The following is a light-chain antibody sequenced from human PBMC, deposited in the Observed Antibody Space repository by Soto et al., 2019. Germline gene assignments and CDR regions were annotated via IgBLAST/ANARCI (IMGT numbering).Light chain of an antibody. V-gene: IGKV1-39*01. CDR3: QQSYNSPRT. CDR1: HPIVTC. J-gene: IGKJ1*01. Sequence: DIQMTQSTSSLSASLGDRVTITCRASHPIVTCLHCYQEKPCRSPNLLIHGASTLQTGVPSRFSCSGTGSDITLTISRLQPDHFGTYIYQQSYNSPRTFGQGTKVDIK. CDR2: GAS.